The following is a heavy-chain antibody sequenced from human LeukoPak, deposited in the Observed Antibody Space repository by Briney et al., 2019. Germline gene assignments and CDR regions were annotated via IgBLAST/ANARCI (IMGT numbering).Heavy chain of an antibody. J-gene: IGHJ4*02. D-gene: IGHD5/OR15-5a*01. CDR3: ARDVRVLDY. Sequence: SGGSLRLSCAASGFTFSSYAMHWVRQAPGKGLEWVAVIPYDGSNKYYADSVKGRFTISRDNSKNTLCLQMNSLRAEDTAVYYCARDVRVLDYWGQGTLVTVSS. V-gene: IGHV3-30*04. CDR1: GFTFSSYA. CDR2: IPYDGSNK.